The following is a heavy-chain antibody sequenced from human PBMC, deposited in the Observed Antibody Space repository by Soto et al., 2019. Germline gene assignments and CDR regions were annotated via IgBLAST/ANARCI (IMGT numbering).Heavy chain of an antibody. CDR3: ARFSYYYDSSGYYLFTGYYGMDV. J-gene: IGHJ6*02. D-gene: IGHD3-22*01. CDR2: ISSSSSYI. V-gene: IGHV3-21*01. CDR1: GFTFSSYS. Sequence: GGSLRLSCAASGFTFSSYSMNWVRQAPGKGLEWVSSISSSSSYIYYADSVKGRFTISRDNAKNSLYLQMNSLRAEDTSVYYCARFSYYYDSSGYYLFTGYYGMDVWGQGTTVTVSS.